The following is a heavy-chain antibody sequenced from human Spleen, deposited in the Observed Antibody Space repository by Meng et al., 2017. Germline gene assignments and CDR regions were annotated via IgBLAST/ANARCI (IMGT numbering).Heavy chain of an antibody. CDR1: GGSISSGRYY. J-gene: IGHJ5*02. CDR3: ARDLWELRYKAPFDP. V-gene: IGHV4-39*07. D-gene: IGHD3-9*01. Sequence: SETLSLTCTVSGGSISSGRYYWNWIRQPPGKGLEWIGSVYYSGITYYNPSLESRLTISVDTSKNQFSLKLSSVTAADTAVYYCARDLWELRYKAPFDPWGQGILVTVSS. CDR2: VYYSGIT.